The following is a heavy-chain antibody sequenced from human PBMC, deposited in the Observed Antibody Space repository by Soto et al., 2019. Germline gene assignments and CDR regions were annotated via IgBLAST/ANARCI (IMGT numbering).Heavy chain of an antibody. V-gene: IGHV1-2*02. J-gene: IGHJ4*02. CDR3: TRDPDYGDYWGYFFDY. Sequence: QVQLVQSGAEAKKPGASVKVSCKTSGYTFAAFFIHWIRQAPGQGLEWMGWINPTSGATVSAQKFQDRVTMTRDTSISTAYMELRGLKSDDTAVYYCTRDPDYGDYWGYFFDYWGQGTPVSVSS. D-gene: IGHD4-17*01. CDR1: GYTFAAFF. CDR2: INPTSGAT.